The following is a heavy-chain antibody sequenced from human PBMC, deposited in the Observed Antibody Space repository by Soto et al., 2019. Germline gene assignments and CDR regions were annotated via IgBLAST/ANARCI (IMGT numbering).Heavy chain of an antibody. CDR2: ISGSGDST. CDR3: AKTKDPSRCWLYFAY. J-gene: IGHJ4*02. Sequence: EVQLLESGGGLVQPGGSLRLSCAASGFTFSNYAMSWVRQAPGKGLEWVSDISGSGDSTYHSDSVKGRFTISRDNSKNTLYLQMNSLRAEDTAVYYCAKTKDPSRCWLYFAYWGQGTLVTVSS. D-gene: IGHD6-13*01. V-gene: IGHV3-23*01. CDR1: GFTFSNYA.